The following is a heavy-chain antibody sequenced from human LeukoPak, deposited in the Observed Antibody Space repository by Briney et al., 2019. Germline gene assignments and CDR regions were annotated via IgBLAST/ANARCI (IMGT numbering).Heavy chain of an antibody. V-gene: IGHV3-30*04. D-gene: IGHD3-22*01. CDR2: ISYDGSNK. Sequence: PGRSLRLSCAASGFTFSSYAMHWVRQAPGKGLEWVAVISYDGSNKYYADSVKGRFTISRDNSKNTLYLQMNSLRAEDTAVYYCAREGGAYYDSSGYYYGLDYWGQGTLVTVSS. CDR3: AREGGAYYDSSGYYYGLDY. J-gene: IGHJ4*02. CDR1: GFTFSSYA.